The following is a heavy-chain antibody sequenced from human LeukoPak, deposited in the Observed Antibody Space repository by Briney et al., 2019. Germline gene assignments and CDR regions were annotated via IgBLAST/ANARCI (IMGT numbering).Heavy chain of an antibody. CDR3: ARDFRGSVDAFDI. CDR2: VYHTGRT. V-gene: IGHV4-59*01. CDR1: GGSINNYF. J-gene: IGHJ3*02. Sequence: PSETLSLTCTVSGGSINNYFWSWIRQPPGKGLEWIGYVYHTGRTNYNPSLKSRVSISVDTSKNQFSLKLSSVTAADTAVYYCARDFRGSVDAFDIWGQGTMVAVSS.